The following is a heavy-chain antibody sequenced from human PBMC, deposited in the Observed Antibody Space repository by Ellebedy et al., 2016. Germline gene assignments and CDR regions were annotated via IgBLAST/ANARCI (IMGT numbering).Heavy chain of an antibody. D-gene: IGHD3-22*01. V-gene: IGHV4-39*01. CDR2: IYYSGST. CDR3: ARHEAITMIVVVIWGWFDP. J-gene: IGHJ5*02. CDR1: GGSISSSSYY. Sequence: SETLSLXCTVSGGSISSSSYYWGWIRQPPGKGLEWIGSIYYSGSTYYNPSLKSRVTISVDTSKNQFSLKLSSVTAADTAVYYCARHEAITMIVVVIWGWFDPWGQGTLVTVSS.